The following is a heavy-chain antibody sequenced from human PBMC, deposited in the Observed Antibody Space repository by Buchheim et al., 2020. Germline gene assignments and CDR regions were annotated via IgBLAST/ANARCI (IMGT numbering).Heavy chain of an antibody. CDR3: ARSPGIALAYNWFDP. J-gene: IGHJ5*02. CDR1: GFTFSSYE. Sequence: VQLVESGGGVVQPGRSLRLSCAASGFTFSSYEMNWVRQAPGKGLEWVSYISSSGSTIYYADSVKGRFTISRDNAKNSLYLQMNSLRAEDTAVYYCARSPGIALAYNWFDPWGQGTL. CDR2: ISSSGSTI. D-gene: IGHD6-13*01. V-gene: IGHV3-48*03.